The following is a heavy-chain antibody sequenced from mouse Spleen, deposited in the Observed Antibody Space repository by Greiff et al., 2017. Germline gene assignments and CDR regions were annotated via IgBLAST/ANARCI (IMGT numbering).Heavy chain of an antibody. J-gene: IGHJ2*01. CDR3: ARGMGSYVNYFDY. V-gene: IGHV1-54*01. CDR1: GYAFTNYL. Sequence: QVQLQQSGAELVRPGTSVKVSCKASGYAFTNYLIEWVKQRPGQGLEWIGVINPGSGGTNYNEKFKGKATLTADKSSSTAYMQLSSLTSEDSAVYFCARGMGSYVNYFDYWGQGTTLTVSS. CDR2: INPGSGGT. D-gene: IGHD1-1*02.